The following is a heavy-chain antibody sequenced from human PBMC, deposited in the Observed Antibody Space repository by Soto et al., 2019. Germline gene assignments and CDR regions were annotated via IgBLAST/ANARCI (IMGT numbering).Heavy chain of an antibody. CDR2: IYSGTT. J-gene: IGHJ4*02. V-gene: IGHV4-38-2*02. Sequence: SETLSLTCAVSGDSISSGYFWAWIRQPPGKGLEWIGYIYSGTTHYNPSLKSRVTISMDRSKNQVSLSLKSVTAADTAVYYCARDDSGAFFDFWGQGTLVTVSS. D-gene: IGHD2-15*01. CDR3: ARDDSGAFFDF. CDR1: GDSISSGYF.